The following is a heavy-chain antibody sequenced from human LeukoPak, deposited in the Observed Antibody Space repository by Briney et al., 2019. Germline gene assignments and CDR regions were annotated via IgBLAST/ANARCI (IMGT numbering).Heavy chain of an antibody. CDR1: GGSISSYY. J-gene: IGHJ4*02. V-gene: IGHV4-59*04. CDR3: VRHGRSGSIWYPLDY. Sequence: PSETLSLTCTVSGGSISSYYWSWIRQPPGIGLEWIGNIYSSGSTYYNPSLESRVTISIDTSKNQFSLKLSSVTAADTAVYYCVRHGRSGSIWYPLDYWGQGTLVTVSS. D-gene: IGHD6-13*01. CDR2: IYSSGST.